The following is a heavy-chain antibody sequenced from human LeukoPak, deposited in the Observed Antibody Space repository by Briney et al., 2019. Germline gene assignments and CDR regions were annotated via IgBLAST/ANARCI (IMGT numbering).Heavy chain of an antibody. CDR3: GREGDTAMVLPFYYYSMDV. CDR1: GFTFNTYT. Sequence: GESLRLSCAASGFTFNTYTMYWVRQAPGKGLEWVSYISSSSSYIYYPDSVKGRFTISRNNAKNSLYMQMNRLRAYDTALYYCGREGDTAMVLPFYYYSMDVWGKGPTVTVSS. V-gene: IGHV3-21*01. D-gene: IGHD5-18*01. CDR2: ISSSSSYI. J-gene: IGHJ6*03.